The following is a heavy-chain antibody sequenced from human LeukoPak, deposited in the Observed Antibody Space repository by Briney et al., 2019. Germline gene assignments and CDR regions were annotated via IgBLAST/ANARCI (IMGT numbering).Heavy chain of an antibody. CDR2: ITSSGGSA. J-gene: IGHJ3*02. D-gene: IGHD5-18*01. V-gene: IGHV3-23*01. CDR1: GFTFSTYA. CDR3: ARDNAPYGRFYSYGQGVAFDI. Sequence: QPGGSLRLSCAASGFTFSTYAMSWVRQAPGKGLEWVSGITSSGGSAYYADSVKGRFTISRDKSKNTLSLQMNSLRAEDTAVYYCARDNAPYGRFYSYGQGVAFDIWGQGTMVTVSS.